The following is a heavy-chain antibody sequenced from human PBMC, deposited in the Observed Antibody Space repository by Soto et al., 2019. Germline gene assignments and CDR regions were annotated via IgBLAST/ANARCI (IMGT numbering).Heavy chain of an antibody. CDR1: GFTFSSYA. J-gene: IGHJ6*02. CDR3: ARGGSSGWSAVQYYYGMDV. D-gene: IGHD6-19*01. V-gene: IGHV3-30-3*01. CDR2: ISYDGSNK. Sequence: QVQLVESGGGVVQPGRSLRLSCAASGFTFSSYAMHWVRQAPGKGLEWVAVISYDGSNKYYADSVKGRFTISRDNSKYTLYLQMNSLRAEDTAVYYCARGGSSGWSAVQYYYGMDVWGQGTTVTVSS.